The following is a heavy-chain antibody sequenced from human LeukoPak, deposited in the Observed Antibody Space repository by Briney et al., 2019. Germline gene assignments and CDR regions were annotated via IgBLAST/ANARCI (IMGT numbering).Heavy chain of an antibody. CDR3: AKDQGYYGSGSYSRFDY. CDR2: INGDGSST. V-gene: IGHV3-74*01. J-gene: IGHJ4*02. CDR1: GFTLSSYW. D-gene: IGHD3-10*01. Sequence: PGGSLRLSCAASGFTLSSYWMHWVRQAPGKGLVWVSRINGDGSSTNYADSVRGRFTISRDNAKNTLYLQMNSLRAEDTAVYYCAKDQGYYGSGSYSRFDYWGQGTLVTVSS.